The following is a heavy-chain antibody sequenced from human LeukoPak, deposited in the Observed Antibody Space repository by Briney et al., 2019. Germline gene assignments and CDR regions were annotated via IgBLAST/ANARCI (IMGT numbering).Heavy chain of an antibody. Sequence: GASVKVSCKASGYTFTAYYLHWVRQAPGQGLEWMGWINPNSGGTNYAQNFQGRVTMTRDTSISTAYMALGRLRSDDTAVYYCTTPGRLELPHDAFDIWGQGTMVTVSS. J-gene: IGHJ3*02. CDR2: INPNSGGT. D-gene: IGHD1-7*01. CDR3: TTPGRLELPHDAFDI. CDR1: GYTFTAYY. V-gene: IGHV1-2*02.